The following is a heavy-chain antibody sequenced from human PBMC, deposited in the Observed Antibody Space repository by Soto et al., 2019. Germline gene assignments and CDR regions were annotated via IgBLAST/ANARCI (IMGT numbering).Heavy chain of an antibody. CDR3: ARDRDYVWFDP. D-gene: IGHD4-17*01. CDR1: GGSISSGGYY. J-gene: IGHJ5*02. CDR2: IYYSGST. V-gene: IGHV4-31*03. Sequence: SETLSLTCTVSGGSISSGGYYWRWIRQHPGKGLEWIGYIYYSGSTYYNPSLKSRVTISVDTSKNQFSLKLSSVTAADTAVYYCARDRDYVWFDPWGQGTLVTVSS.